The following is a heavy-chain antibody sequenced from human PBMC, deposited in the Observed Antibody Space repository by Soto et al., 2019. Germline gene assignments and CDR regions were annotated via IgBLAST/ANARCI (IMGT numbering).Heavy chain of an antibody. CDR3: ARRLVGFGEFPRGYRGSFDI. J-gene: IGHJ3*02. D-gene: IGHD3-10*01. CDR1: GGSISSSSYY. V-gene: IGHV4-39*01. Sequence: SETLSLTCTVSGGSISSSSYYWGWIRQPPGKGLEWIGSIYYSGSTYYNPSLKSRVTISVDTSKNQFSLKLSSVTAADTAVYYCARRLVGFGEFPRGYRGSFDIWGQGTMVTVSS. CDR2: IYYSGST.